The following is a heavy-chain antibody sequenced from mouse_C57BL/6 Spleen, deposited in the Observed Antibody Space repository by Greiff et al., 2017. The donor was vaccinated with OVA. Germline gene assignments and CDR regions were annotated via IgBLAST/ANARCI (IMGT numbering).Heavy chain of an antibody. V-gene: IGHV5-17*01. CDR3: ARPGSSYDYAMDY. J-gene: IGHJ4*01. CDR2: FISGGSTT. D-gene: IGHD1-1*01. CDR1: GFTFSDYG. Sequence: EVQLVESGGGLLKPGGSLKLSCAASGFTFSDYGMHWVRQAPGKGLEWVAYFISGGSTTYFAAPVKGRFTISSDNAKTTLFLQMTSLRSEDTAMYYCARPGSSYDYAMDYWGQGTSVTVSS.